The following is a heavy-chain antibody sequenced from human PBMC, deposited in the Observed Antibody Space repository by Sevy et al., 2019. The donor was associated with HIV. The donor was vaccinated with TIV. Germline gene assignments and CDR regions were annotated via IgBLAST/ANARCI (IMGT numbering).Heavy chain of an antibody. Sequence: SETLSLTCAVYGGSLSGYYWSWIRQPPGKGLEWIGEINHSGSTNYNPSLKSRVTISVDTSKNQFSLKLSSVTAADTAVYYCARVSGSYYRSYYYYGMDVWGQGTTVTVSS. CDR2: INHSGST. D-gene: IGHD1-26*01. CDR1: GGSLSGYY. CDR3: ARVSGSYYRSYYYYGMDV. J-gene: IGHJ6*02. V-gene: IGHV4-34*01.